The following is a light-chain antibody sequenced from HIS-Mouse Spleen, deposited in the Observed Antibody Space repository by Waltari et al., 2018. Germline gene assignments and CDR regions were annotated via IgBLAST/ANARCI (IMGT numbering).Light chain of an antibody. Sequence: EIVLTQSPATLSLSPGERATLSCRASQSVSSYLAGYQQKPGQAPRLLIYDASNMATGIPARFSGSGSGTDFTLTISSLEPEDFAVYYCQQRSNWPITFGQGTRLEIK. V-gene: IGKV3-11*01. CDR1: QSVSSY. CDR3: QQRSNWPIT. CDR2: DAS. J-gene: IGKJ5*01.